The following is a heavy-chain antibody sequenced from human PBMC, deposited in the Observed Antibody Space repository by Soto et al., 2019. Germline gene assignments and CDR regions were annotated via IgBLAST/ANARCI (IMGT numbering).Heavy chain of an antibody. V-gene: IGHV4-4*02. CDR1: SGSISSSNW. J-gene: IGHJ1*01. CDR2: IYHSGST. CDR3: AVIVVVAAPPSEYFQH. D-gene: IGHD2-15*01. Sequence: SETLSLTCAVSSGSISSSNWWSWVRQPPGKGLEWIGEIYHSGSTNYNPSLKSRVTISVDKSKNQFSLKLSSVTAADTAVYYCAVIVVVAAPPSEYFQHWGQGTLVTVSS.